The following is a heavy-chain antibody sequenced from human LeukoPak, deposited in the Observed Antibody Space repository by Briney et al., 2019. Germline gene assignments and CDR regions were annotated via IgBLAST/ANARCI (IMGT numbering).Heavy chain of an antibody. D-gene: IGHD4-23*01. CDR2: INWNGGST. CDR1: GFTFDDYG. Sequence: GGSLRLSCAASGFTFDDYGMTWVRQAPGKGLEWVSGINWNGGSTGYADSVKGRFTISRDNAKNSLYLQMNSLRAEDTAVYYCARDPRTPTFMTTVVTDGMDVWGQGTTVTVSS. V-gene: IGHV3-20*04. J-gene: IGHJ6*02. CDR3: ARDPRTPTFMTTVVTDGMDV.